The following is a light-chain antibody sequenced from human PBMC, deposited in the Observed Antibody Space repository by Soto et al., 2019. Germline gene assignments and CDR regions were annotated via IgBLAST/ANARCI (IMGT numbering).Light chain of an antibody. J-gene: IGKJ4*01. CDR2: SAS. CDR3: QKFDGYPLT. CDR1: QGINSH. V-gene: IGKV1-9*01. Sequence: DIQLTQSPSFLSASVGDGVTITCRASQGINSHLAWFQQKPGKARRLLIYSASTVQSGVPSRFSGSGSGTEFTLTISRLQPEDFATYYCQKFDGYPLTFGGGTKMEIK.